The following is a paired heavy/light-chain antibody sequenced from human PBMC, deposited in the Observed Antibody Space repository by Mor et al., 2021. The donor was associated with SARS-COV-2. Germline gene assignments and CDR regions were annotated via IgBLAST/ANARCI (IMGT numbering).Heavy chain of an antibody. D-gene: IGHD3-10*01. CDR1: GGTFSSYA. V-gene: IGHV1-69*01. J-gene: IGHJ6*03. Sequence: QVQLVQSGAEVKKPGSSVKVSCKASGGTFSSYAISWVRQAPGQGLEWMGGIIPIFGTANYAQKFQGRVTITADESTSTAYMELSSLRSEDTAVYYCASWVPWFGGTTRKYYYYMDVWGKGTTVTVSS. CDR3: ASWVPWFGGTTRKYYYYMDV. CDR2: IIPIFGTA.
Light chain of an antibody. Sequence: NFMLTQPHSVSESPGKTVTISCTRSSGSIASNYVQWYQQRPGSAPTTVIYEDNQRPSGVPDRFSGSIDSSSNSASLTISGLKTEDEADYYCQSYDSSNHAVFGGGTQLTVL. J-gene: IGLJ7*01. CDR2: EDN. CDR1: SGSIASNY. CDR3: QSYDSSNHAV. V-gene: IGLV6-57*04.